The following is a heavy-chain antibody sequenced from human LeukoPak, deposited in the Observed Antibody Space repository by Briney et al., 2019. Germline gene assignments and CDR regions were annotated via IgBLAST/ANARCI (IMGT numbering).Heavy chain of an antibody. J-gene: IGHJ6*03. CDR3: ARDSSRYYYDSSGPPESYYYYYMDV. CDR1: GYTFTGYY. Sequence: ASVKVSCKASGYTFTGYYMHWVRQAPGQGLEWMGWINPNSGGTNYAQKFQGRVTMTRDTSISTAYMELSRLRSDDTAVYYCARDSSRYYYDSSGPPESYYYYYMDVWGKGTTVTISS. D-gene: IGHD3-22*01. CDR2: INPNSGGT. V-gene: IGHV1-2*02.